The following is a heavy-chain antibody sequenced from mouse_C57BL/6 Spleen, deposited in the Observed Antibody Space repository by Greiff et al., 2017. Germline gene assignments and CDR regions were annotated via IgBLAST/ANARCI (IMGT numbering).Heavy chain of an antibody. CDR1: GYSITSGYY. J-gene: IGHJ2*01. D-gene: IGHD1-1*01. Sequence: EVKLMESGPGLVKPSQSLSLTCSVTGYSITSGYYWNWIRQFPGNKLEWMGYISYDGSNNYNPSLKNRISITRDTSKNQFFLKLNSVTTEDTATYYCARVTTGFDYWGQGTTLTVAS. V-gene: IGHV3-6*01. CDR2: ISYDGSN. CDR3: ARVTTGFDY.